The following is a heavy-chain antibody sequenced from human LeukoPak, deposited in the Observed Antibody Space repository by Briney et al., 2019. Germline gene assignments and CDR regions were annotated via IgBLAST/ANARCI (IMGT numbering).Heavy chain of an antibody. J-gene: IGHJ4*02. CDR2: INPNSGGT. CDR1: GYTFTGYY. Sequence: ASVKVSCKASGYTFTGYYMHWVRQAPGQGREWMGWINPNSGGTNYAQKLQGRVTMTRDTSISTAYMELSRLRSDDTAVYYCARGGCSITSCLSSFDYWGQGTLVTVSS. CDR3: ARGGCSITSCLSSFDY. D-gene: IGHD2-2*01. V-gene: IGHV1-2*02.